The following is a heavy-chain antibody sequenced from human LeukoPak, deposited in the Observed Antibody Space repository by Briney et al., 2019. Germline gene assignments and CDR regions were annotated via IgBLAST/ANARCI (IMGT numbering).Heavy chain of an antibody. CDR1: GGTFSSYA. V-gene: IGHV1-8*03. CDR3: ARAPRRPVTIFGVVIILYWFDP. D-gene: IGHD3-3*01. Sequence: ASVKVSCKASGGTFSSYAINWVRQATGQGLEWMGWMNPNSGNTGYAQKFQGRVTITRNTSISTAYMELSSLRSEDTAVYYCARAPRRPVTIFGVVIILYWFDPWGQGTLVTVSS. CDR2: MNPNSGNT. J-gene: IGHJ5*02.